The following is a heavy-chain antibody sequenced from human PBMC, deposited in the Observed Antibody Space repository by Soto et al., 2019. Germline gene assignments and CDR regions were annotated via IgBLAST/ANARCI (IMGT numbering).Heavy chain of an antibody. J-gene: IGHJ4*02. CDR3: AREGGESSDGLYYFDS. V-gene: IGHV4-30-4*01. Sequence: TLSLTCTVSGGSTSSDNYWSWIRQPPGKGLEWIGHIYYSGNTDYNPSLKSRLAISIDTSKNQFSLKLSSVTAADTAVYFCAREGGESSDGLYYFDSWGQGSLVTVSS. D-gene: IGHD3-16*01. CDR2: IYYSGNT. CDR1: GGSTSSDNY.